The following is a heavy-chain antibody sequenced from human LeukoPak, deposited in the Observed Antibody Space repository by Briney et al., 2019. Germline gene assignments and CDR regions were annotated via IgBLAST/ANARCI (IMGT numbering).Heavy chain of an antibody. Sequence: GGSLRLSCAAPGFTFSNYAMSWVRQAPGKGLEWVSATSGNGGTTYYADSVRGRFTISRNNSKNTLYLQMNSLRAEDTAVYYCAKEGSYDILTGYSTFDYWGQGTLVTVSS. CDR1: GFTFSNYA. V-gene: IGHV3-23*01. CDR2: TSGNGGTT. CDR3: AKEGSYDILTGYSTFDY. J-gene: IGHJ4*02. D-gene: IGHD3-9*01.